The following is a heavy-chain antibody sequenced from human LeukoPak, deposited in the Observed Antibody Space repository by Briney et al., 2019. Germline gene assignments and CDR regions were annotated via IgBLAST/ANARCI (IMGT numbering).Heavy chain of an antibody. V-gene: IGHV3-9*01. D-gene: IGHD2-2*02. CDR2: ISWNSGVI. CDR1: GFTFDDYA. Sequence: GRSLRLSCAGCGFTFDDYARHGVGQPAGREREGVSGISWNSGVIGYADSVKGRFTISRDNAKTSLYLQMNSLSPEDTAFYYCANALYGIPPFDYWGQGTLVTVSS. J-gene: IGHJ4*02. CDR3: ANALYGIPPFDY.